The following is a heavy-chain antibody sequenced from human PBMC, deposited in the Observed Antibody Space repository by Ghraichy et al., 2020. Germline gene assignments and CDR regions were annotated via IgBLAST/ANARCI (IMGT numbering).Heavy chain of an antibody. CDR2: ISSSSSTI. J-gene: IGHJ6*02. D-gene: IGHD6-13*01. CDR1: GFTFSSYS. V-gene: IGHV3-48*02. CDR3: ARVGSSYYYNYYGMDV. Sequence: GGSLRLSCAASGFTFSSYSMNWVRQAPGKGLEWVSYISSSSSTIYYADSVKGRFTISRDNAKNSLYLQMNSLRDEDTAVYYCARVGSSYYYNYYGMDVWGQGTTVTVSS.